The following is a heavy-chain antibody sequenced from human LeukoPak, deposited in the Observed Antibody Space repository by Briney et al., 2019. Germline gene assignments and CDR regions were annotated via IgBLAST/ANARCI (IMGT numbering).Heavy chain of an antibody. Sequence: SETLSLTCIVSDGSLSSYYWSWIRQPAGKGLEWIGRIYTSGSTNYNPSLKSRVTMSVDTSKNRFSLKLSSVTAADTAAYYCARGAYYFDYWGQGTLVTVSS. J-gene: IGHJ4*02. CDR1: DGSLSSYY. CDR2: IYTSGST. V-gene: IGHV4-4*07. CDR3: ARGAYYFDY.